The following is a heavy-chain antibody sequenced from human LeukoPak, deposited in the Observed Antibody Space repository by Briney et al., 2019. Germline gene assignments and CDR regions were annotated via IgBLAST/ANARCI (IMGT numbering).Heavy chain of an antibody. CDR2: INPNSGGT. J-gene: IGHJ4*02. CDR3: ARVAGADLSRVVVTAIHGNYFDY. D-gene: IGHD2-21*02. V-gene: IGHV1-2*02. CDR1: GYTFTGYY. Sequence: ASVKVSCKASGYTFTGYYMHWVRQAPGQGLEWMGWINPNSGGTNYAQKFQGRVTMTRDTSISTAYMELSRLRSDDTAVYYCARVAGADLSRVVVTAIHGNYFDYWGQGTLVTVSS.